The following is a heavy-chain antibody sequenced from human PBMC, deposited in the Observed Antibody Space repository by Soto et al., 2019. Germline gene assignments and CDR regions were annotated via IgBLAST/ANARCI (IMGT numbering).Heavy chain of an antibody. V-gene: IGHV1-8*01. D-gene: IGHD3-3*01. CDR3: ARARRAYDFWSGPLPYYYYYYGMDV. J-gene: IGHJ6*02. CDR1: GYTFTSYD. Sequence: ASVKVSCKASGYTFTSYDINWVRQATGQGLEWMGWMNPNSGNTGYAQKFQGRVTMTRNTSISTAYMELSSLRSEDTAVYYCARARRAYDFWSGPLPYYYYYYGMDVWGQGTTVTVSS. CDR2: MNPNSGNT.